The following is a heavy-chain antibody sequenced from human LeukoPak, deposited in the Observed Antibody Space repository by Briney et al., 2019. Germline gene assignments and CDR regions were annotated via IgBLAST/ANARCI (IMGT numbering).Heavy chain of an antibody. Sequence: GGSLRLSCAASGFTFSGSGMHWVRQAPGKGLEWVAFIRYHGSDKFYADSVKGRFTISRDNSKNTLYLQMNSLKPEDTSVYYCARSPTSWYFDYWGQGTLVTVSS. D-gene: IGHD2-2*01. J-gene: IGHJ4*02. CDR1: GFTFSGSG. CDR2: IRYHGSDK. V-gene: IGHV3-30*02. CDR3: ARSPTSWYFDY.